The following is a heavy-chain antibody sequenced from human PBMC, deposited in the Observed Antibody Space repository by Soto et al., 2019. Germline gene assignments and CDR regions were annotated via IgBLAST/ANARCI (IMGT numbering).Heavy chain of an antibody. D-gene: IGHD1-26*01. J-gene: IGHJ4*02. CDR1: GGSISGFY. CDR2: IDSSGSY. V-gene: IGHV4-4*07. Sequence: QVQLQESGPGLVKPSETLSLTCTVSGGSISGFYWSWIRQTAGTGLEWIGRIDSSGSYSYNPSLKSRAFMSVDTSQNLFSLKLTSVTAADTAVYYCARGDSGSSDHFDSWGQGTLVTVSS. CDR3: ARGDSGSSDHFDS.